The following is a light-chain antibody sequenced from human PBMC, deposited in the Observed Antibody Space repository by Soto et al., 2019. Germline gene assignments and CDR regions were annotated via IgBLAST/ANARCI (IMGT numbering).Light chain of an antibody. Sequence: DIQMTQSPSTLSASVGDTVTITCQASQSIGNWMAWYQQTPGKAPNLLIYRGSSLQSGVPSRFSGSGSGTEFTLTIVSLQPDDFAVYYCQQYNIYPYTFGRGTKLEIK. CDR3: QQYNIYPYT. CDR1: QSIGNW. V-gene: IGKV1-5*03. CDR2: RGS. J-gene: IGKJ2*01.